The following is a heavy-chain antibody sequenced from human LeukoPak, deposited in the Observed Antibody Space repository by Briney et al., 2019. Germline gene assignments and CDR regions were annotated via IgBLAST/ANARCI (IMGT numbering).Heavy chain of an antibody. CDR1: GYRFTSYW. V-gene: IGHV5-51*01. Sequence: GESLKISCKGSGYRFTSYWIGWVCQMPGKGLEWMGIIYPGDSDTRYSPSFHGQVTISADKSISTAYLQWSSLKASDTAMYYCARQDRKGFGGIERYCSSTSCYLDYWGQGTLVTVSS. CDR3: ARQDRKGFGGIERYCSSTSCYLDY. CDR2: IYPGDSDT. D-gene: IGHD2-2*01. J-gene: IGHJ4*02.